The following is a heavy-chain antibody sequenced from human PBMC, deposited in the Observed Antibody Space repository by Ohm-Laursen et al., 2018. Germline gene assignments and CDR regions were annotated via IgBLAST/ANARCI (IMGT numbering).Heavy chain of an antibody. CDR2: ISYDGSNK. CDR3: AKSRVGSTPTVDY. Sequence: SLRLSCTASGFTFSSYGMHWVRQAPGKGLEWVAVISYDGSNKYYADSVKGRFTISRDNSKNMVYLQMNSLRAEDTAIYYCAKSRVGSTPTVDYWGQGTLVTVSS. V-gene: IGHV3-30*18. J-gene: IGHJ4*02. CDR1: GFTFSSYG. D-gene: IGHD4-17*01.